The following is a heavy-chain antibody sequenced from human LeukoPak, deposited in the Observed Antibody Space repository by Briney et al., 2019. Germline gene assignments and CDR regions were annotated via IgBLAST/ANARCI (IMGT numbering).Heavy chain of an antibody. Sequence: GGSLRLSCAASGFTVTTNYMSWVRQAPGKGLEWVSVIYADSSTYYADSVKGRFTISRDNSKNTLYLQMNSLRAEDTAVYYCARVGRMVRGVGWFDPWGQGTLVTVSS. CDR3: ARVGRMVRGVGWFDP. V-gene: IGHV3-66*01. CDR2: IYADSST. D-gene: IGHD3-10*01. CDR1: GFTVTTNY. J-gene: IGHJ5*02.